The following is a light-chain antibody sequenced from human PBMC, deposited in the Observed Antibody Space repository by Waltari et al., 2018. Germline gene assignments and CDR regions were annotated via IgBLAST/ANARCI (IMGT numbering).Light chain of an antibody. CDR3: HHRSTWSLT. V-gene: IGKV3-11*01. CDR2: DAS. Sequence: EIVLTQSPATLSLSPGERATLSCRASQSINNYLAWYQHKPGQPPRLLTYDASNRATGVPARFSGGGSGTDFTLTISSLDPEDFAVYYCHHRSTWSLTFGGGTEVEI. CDR1: QSINNY. J-gene: IGKJ4*01.